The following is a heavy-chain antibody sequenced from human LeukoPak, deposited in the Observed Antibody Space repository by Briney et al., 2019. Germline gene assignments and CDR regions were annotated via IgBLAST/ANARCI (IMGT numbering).Heavy chain of an antibody. Sequence: GESLKISCKGSGYSFTSYWIGWVRQMPGKGLEWMGIIYPGDSDTRYSPSFQGQVTISADKSISTAYLQWSSLKASDTAMYYCARGKGTAMVTRWFDPWGQGTLVTVSS. D-gene: IGHD5-18*01. CDR1: GYSFTSYW. CDR3: ARGKGTAMVTRWFDP. V-gene: IGHV5-51*01. J-gene: IGHJ5*02. CDR2: IYPGDSDT.